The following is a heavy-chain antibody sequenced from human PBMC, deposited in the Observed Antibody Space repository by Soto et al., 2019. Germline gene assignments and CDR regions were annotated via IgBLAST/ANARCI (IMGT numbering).Heavy chain of an antibody. J-gene: IGHJ6*02. CDR3: ARTSAAGKYYYGMDV. V-gene: IGHV5-51*01. Sequence: GESLKSSCKGSGYSFTGYWIGSVRQMPGKGLEWMGIIYPGDSDTRYSPSFQGQVTISADKSISTAYLQWSSLKASDTAMYYCARTSAAGKYYYGMDVWGQGTTVTVSS. D-gene: IGHD6-13*01. CDR1: GYSFTGYW. CDR2: IYPGDSDT.